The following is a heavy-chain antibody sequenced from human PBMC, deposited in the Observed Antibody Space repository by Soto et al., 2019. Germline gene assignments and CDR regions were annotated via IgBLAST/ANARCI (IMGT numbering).Heavy chain of an antibody. J-gene: IGHJ4*02. Sequence: GGSLRLSCAASGFTFSSYSMNWVRQAPGKGLEWVSSISSSSSYIYYADSVKGRFTISRDDAKNSLYLQMNSLRAEDTAVYYCARVMYYYDSSGYPYWGQGTLVTVSS. CDR1: GFTFSSYS. V-gene: IGHV3-21*01. CDR2: ISSSSSYI. D-gene: IGHD3-22*01. CDR3: ARVMYYYDSSGYPY.